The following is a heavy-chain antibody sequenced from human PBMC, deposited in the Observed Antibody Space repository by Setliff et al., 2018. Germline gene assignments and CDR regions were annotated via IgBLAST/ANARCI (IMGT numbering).Heavy chain of an antibody. D-gene: IGHD6-19*01. CDR1: GGSISSYY. V-gene: IGHV4-4*07. Sequence: PSETLSLTFTVSGGSISSYYWSWIRQPAGKGLEWIGHIYIGGSANYNPSLKSRVTMSIDTSKNQFSLKLNSVTAADMAVYYCAREQWLDPPGYYYMDVWAKGTTVTVSS. CDR3: AREQWLDPPGYYYMDV. CDR2: IYIGGSA. J-gene: IGHJ6*03.